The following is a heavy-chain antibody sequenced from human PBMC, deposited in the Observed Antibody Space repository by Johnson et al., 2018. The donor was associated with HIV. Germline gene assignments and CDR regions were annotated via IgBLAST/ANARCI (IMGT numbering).Heavy chain of an antibody. D-gene: IGHD3-16*01. V-gene: IGHV3-20*04. CDR2: INWNGGST. CDR1: GFAFADYG. Sequence: VQLVESGGGVVQPGRSLRLSCAASGFAFADYGMSWVRQAPGKGLEWVPGINWNGGSTGYADSVKGRFTISRDNAKNSLYLQMNSLRAEDTAVYYCARGGWGDAFDIWGQGTMVTVSS. CDR3: ARGGWGDAFDI. J-gene: IGHJ3*02.